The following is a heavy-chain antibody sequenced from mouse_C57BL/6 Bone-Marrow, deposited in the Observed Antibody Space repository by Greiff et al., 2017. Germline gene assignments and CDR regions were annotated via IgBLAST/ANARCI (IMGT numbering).Heavy chain of an antibody. Sequence: QVTLKVSGPGILQPSQTLSLTCSFSGFSLSTFGMGVGWIRQPSGKGLEWLAHLWWDDDKYYNPALKSPLTISKNTSKTQVFLKIANVDTADTATYYCARIGSSGYGYDFDDWGQGTTLTVSS. CDR3: ARIGSSGYGYDFDD. CDR2: LWWDDDK. J-gene: IGHJ2*01. D-gene: IGHD3-2*02. V-gene: IGHV8-8*01. CDR1: GFSLSTFGMG.